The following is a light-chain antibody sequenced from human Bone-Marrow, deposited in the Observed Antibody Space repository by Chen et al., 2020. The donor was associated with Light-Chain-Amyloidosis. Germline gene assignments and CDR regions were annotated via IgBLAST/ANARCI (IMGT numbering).Light chain of an antibody. CDR2: DDS. CDR3: QVWDRSSDRPV. J-gene: IGLJ3*02. CDR1: NIGSTS. Sequence: SYVLTQPSSLSVAPGETAMIACGRNNIGSTSVHWYQQTTRQAPLRVIYDDSDRPSGIPERLSGSNSGNTATRTISRVEEGDEADYYCQVWDRSSDRPVFGGGTKLTVL. V-gene: IGLV3-21*02.